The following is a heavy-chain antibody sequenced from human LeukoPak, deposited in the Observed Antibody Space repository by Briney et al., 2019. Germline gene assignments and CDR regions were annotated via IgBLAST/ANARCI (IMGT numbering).Heavy chain of an antibody. V-gene: IGHV4-34*01. D-gene: IGHD6-13*01. Sequence: SETLSLTCAVYGGSFSGYYWSWIRQPPGKGLEWIGEINHSGSTNYNPSLKSRVTISVDTFKNQFSLKLSSVTAADTAVYYCAISSYSSSWYAGYWGQGTLVTVSS. CDR2: INHSGST. CDR1: GGSFSGYY. CDR3: AISSYSSSWYAGY. J-gene: IGHJ4*02.